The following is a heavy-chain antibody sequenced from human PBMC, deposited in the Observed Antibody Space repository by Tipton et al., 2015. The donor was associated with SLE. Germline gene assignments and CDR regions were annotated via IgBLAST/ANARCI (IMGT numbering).Heavy chain of an antibody. Sequence: LRLSCTVSGGSISSYYWSWIRQPPGKGLEWIGYIYYSGSTNYNPSLKSRVTISVDTSKNQSSLKLSSVTAADTAVYYCARGTKLGNHYYYYMDVWGKGTTVTVSS. V-gene: IGHV4-59*01. CDR3: ARGTKLGNHYYYYMDV. CDR1: GGSISSYY. J-gene: IGHJ6*03. CDR2: IYYSGST. D-gene: IGHD7-27*01.